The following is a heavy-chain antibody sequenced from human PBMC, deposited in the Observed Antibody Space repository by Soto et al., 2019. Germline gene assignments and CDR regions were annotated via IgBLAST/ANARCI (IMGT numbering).Heavy chain of an antibody. Sequence: QVQLVQSGAEVKKPGSSVKVSCKASGGTFSSYTISWVRQAPGQGLEWLGRLIPILGIANYAQKFQGRVTMNADKSTSTAYRELSSLRAEDTAAYDCARRPEPGRSGRRSFDYWGQGTLVTVSA. CDR3: ARRPEPGRSGRRSFDY. V-gene: IGHV1-69*02. J-gene: IGHJ4*02. D-gene: IGHD3-10*01. CDR2: LIPILGIA. CDR1: GGTFSSYT.